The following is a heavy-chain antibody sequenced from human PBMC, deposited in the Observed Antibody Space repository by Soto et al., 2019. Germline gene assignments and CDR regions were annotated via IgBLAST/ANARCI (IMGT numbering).Heavy chain of an antibody. CDR3: TTDGGIAFRHIFDF. D-gene: IGHD6-13*01. J-gene: IGHJ4*02. Sequence: GGSLRLSCSASGFSFTKAWLGWVGLSPGKGLEWVGRIKSKTDGGTTDYAAPARGRFTISRDDSKNTGCLQTSSLKTEHTAVYYCTTDGGIAFRHIFDFWGQGTLVTVSS. V-gene: IGHV3-15*01. CDR2: IKSKTDGGTT. CDR1: GFSFTKAW.